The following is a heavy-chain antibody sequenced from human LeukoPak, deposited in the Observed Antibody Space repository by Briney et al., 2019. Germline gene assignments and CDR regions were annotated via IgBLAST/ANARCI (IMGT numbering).Heavy chain of an antibody. CDR2: ISGSGTEI. J-gene: IGHJ4*02. Sequence: GGSLRLSCAASGFTFSSYSMNWVRQAPGKGLEWVSYISGSGTEIYYADSVKGRFTISRDNAKNALYLHMNSLSAEDTAVYYCARVSGTYYKGHFDYWGQGTLGTVSS. CDR3: ARVSGTYYKGHFDY. CDR1: GFTFSSYS. V-gene: IGHV3-21*01. D-gene: IGHD3-10*01.